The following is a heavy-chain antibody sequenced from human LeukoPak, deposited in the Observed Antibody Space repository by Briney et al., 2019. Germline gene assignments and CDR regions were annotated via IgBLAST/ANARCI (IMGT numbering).Heavy chain of an antibody. D-gene: IGHD1-26*01. CDR2: IWYDGSDK. V-gene: IGHV3-33*01. CDR1: GFTFSSYG. Sequence: PGGSLRLSCAASGFTFSSYGMHWVRQAPGKGLEWVAVIWYDGSDKYYADSVKGRFTISRDNAKNSLYLQMNSLRAEDTAVYYCARGKQWELLILDAFDIWGQGTMVTVSS. J-gene: IGHJ3*02. CDR3: ARGKQWELLILDAFDI.